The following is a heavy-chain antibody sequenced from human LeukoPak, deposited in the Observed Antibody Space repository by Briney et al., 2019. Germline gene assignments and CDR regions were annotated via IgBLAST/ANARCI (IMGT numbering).Heavy chain of an antibody. CDR2: IYSSGNT. CDR1: GFTVSSNY. Sequence: GGSLRLSCAASGFTVSSNYMSWVRQAPGKGLEWVSVIYSSGNTYYADSVKGRFTISRHNSKNTLYLQMNSLRAEDTAVYYCAKDRLGYFDWTFDYWGQGTLVTVSS. V-gene: IGHV3-53*01. CDR3: AKDRLGYFDWTFDY. J-gene: IGHJ4*02. D-gene: IGHD3-9*01.